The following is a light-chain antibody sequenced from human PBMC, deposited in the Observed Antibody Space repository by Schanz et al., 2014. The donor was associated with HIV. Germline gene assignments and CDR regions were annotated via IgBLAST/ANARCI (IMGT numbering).Light chain of an antibody. V-gene: IGKV1-16*01. CDR1: QGISNY. CDR3: LQHNSYPLT. Sequence: DIQMTQSASSVSASVGDRVTITCRASQGISNYLIWFQQKPGKAPKSLIYGASTLQSGVPSRFSGSGSGTDFTLTISSLQPEDSATYYCLQHNSYPLTFGGGTKVEI. CDR2: GAS. J-gene: IGKJ4*01.